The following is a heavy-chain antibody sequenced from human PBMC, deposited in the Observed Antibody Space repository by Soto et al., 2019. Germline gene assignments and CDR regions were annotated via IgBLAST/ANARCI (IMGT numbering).Heavy chain of an antibody. CDR2: IIPIFGTA. CDR1: GGTFSSYA. V-gene: IGHV1-69*13. Sequence: ASVKVSCKASGGTFSSYAISWVRQAPGQGLEWMGGIIPIFGTANYAQKFQGRVTITADESTSTAYMELSSLRSEDTAVYYCARTGNYYDSSGYSPDYWGQGTLVTVSS. CDR3: ARTGNYYDSSGYSPDY. J-gene: IGHJ4*02. D-gene: IGHD3-22*01.